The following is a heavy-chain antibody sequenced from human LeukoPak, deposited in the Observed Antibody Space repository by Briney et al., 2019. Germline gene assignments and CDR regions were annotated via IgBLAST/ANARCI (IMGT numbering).Heavy chain of an antibody. J-gene: IGHJ4*02. CDR3: ARGPPNWGYDY. CDR1: GYTFTGYY. D-gene: IGHD7-27*01. V-gene: IGHV1-8*02. CDR2: MSSNSGDT. Sequence: ASVKVSCKASGYTFTGYYMHWVRQATGQGPEWMGWMSSNSGDTGYAQNFQGRVTMTRDTSISAAYMELSSLRSEDTAVYYCARGPPNWGYDYWGQGTLVTVSS.